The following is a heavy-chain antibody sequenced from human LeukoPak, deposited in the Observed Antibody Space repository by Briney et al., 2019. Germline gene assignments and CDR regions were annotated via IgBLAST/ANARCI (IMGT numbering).Heavy chain of an antibody. J-gene: IGHJ6*03. CDR2: IYTSGST. V-gene: IGHV4-4*07. CDR3: ARDKXARLPYYYYYYMDV. Sequence: PSETLSLTCTVSGGSISSYYWSWIRQPAGKGLEWIGRIYTSGSTNYNPSLKSRVTMSVDTSKNQFSLKLSSVTAADTAVYYCARDKXARLPYYYYYYMDVWGKGTTVTVSS. CDR1: GGSISSYY. D-gene: IGHD6-6*01.